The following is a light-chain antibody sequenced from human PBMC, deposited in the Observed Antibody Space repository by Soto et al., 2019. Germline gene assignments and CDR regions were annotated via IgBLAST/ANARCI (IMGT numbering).Light chain of an antibody. CDR3: QQNFNFPRT. CDR1: QSVSSSY. CDR2: GAS. J-gene: IGKJ1*01. V-gene: IGKV3-20*01. Sequence: EIVLTQSPGTLSLSPGERAPLSCRASQSVSSSYLAWYQQKPGQAPRLLIYGASSRATGIPDRFSGSGSGTDFTLTISRLEPEDFATYYCQQNFNFPRTFGQGTKGDI.